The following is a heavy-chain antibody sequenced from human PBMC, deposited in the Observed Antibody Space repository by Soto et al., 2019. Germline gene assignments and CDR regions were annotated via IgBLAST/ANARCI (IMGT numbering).Heavy chain of an antibody. CDR3: ARGGYDVGYYYYYYMDV. CDR1: GGNISSYY. D-gene: IGHD5-12*01. V-gene: IGHV4-59*01. CDR2: IYYSGST. J-gene: IGHJ6*03. Sequence: SETLSLTCTVSGGNISSYYWSWIRQPPGKGLEWIGYIYYSGSTNYNPSLKSRVTISVDTSKNQFSLKLSSVTAADTAVYYCARGGYDVGYYYYYYMDVWGKGTTVTVSS.